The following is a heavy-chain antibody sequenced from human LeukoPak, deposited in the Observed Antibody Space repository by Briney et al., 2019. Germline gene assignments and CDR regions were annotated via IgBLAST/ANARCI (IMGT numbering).Heavy chain of an antibody. J-gene: IGHJ3*02. CDR3: ARGGIAVAVFAFDI. CDR1: GFTFSNYA. V-gene: IGHV3-21*01. CDR2: ISSTGSYI. Sequence: GGSLRLSCAASGFTFSNYAMIWVRQAPGKGLEWVSSISSTGSYIYYADSVKGRFTISIDNAKNSLYVQMNTLRAEDTAVYYCARGGIAVAVFAFDIWGQGTMVTVSS. D-gene: IGHD6-19*01.